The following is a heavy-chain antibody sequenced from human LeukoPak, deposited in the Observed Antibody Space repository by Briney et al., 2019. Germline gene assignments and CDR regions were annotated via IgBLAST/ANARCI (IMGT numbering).Heavy chain of an antibody. Sequence: SETLSLTCIVCVDSIKVHCWNCIRQSPGKPLEWIGYVYDSGDTNYNPALKSRVSISIDTSKNQFSLRLMSVPATDTALYFCAGKNFCPNCFFDVWGRGTLVTVSS. V-gene: IGHV4-59*08. CDR2: VYDSGDT. CDR3: AGKNFCPNCFFDV. J-gene: IGHJ2*01. D-gene: IGHD2-21*01. CDR1: VDSIKVHC.